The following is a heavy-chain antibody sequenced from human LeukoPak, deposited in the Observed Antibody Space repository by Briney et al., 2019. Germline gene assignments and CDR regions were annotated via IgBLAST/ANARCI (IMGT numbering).Heavy chain of an antibody. CDR1: GYTFTGYY. D-gene: IGHD3-10*01. CDR2: INPNSGVS. J-gene: IGHJ4*02. Sequence: ASVKVSCKASGYTFTGYYMHWVRQAPGQGLEWMGCINPNSGVSNSAQKFQGRVTMTRDASISTAYMELSSLRTDDTAVFYCARDSEYYGSGSYYNVDYWGQGTLVTVSS. CDR3: ARDSEYYGSGSYYNVDY. V-gene: IGHV1-2*02.